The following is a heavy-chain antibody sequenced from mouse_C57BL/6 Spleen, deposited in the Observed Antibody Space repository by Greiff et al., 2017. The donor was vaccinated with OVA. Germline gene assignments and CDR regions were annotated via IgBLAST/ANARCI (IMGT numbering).Heavy chain of an antibody. CDR1: GFTFSDYG. V-gene: IGHV5-17*01. Sequence: DVKLVESGGGLVKPGGSLKLSCAASGFTFSDYGMHWVRQAPEKGLEWVAYISSGSSTIYYADTVKGRFTISRDNAKNTLFLQMTSLRSEDTAMYYCARGAGRTLYFDYWGQGTTLTVSS. CDR3: ARGAGRTLYFDY. CDR2: ISSGSSTI. J-gene: IGHJ2*01. D-gene: IGHD3-3*01.